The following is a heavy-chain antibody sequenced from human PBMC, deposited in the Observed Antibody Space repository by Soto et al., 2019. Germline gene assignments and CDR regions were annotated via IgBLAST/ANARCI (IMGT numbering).Heavy chain of an antibody. V-gene: IGHV3-48*03. J-gene: IGHJ6*02. CDR3: AREVQLADDYYYYGMDV. D-gene: IGHD6-13*01. CDR2: ISSSGSTI. CDR1: GFTFSSYA. Sequence: PGGSLRLSCAASGFTFSSYAMNWVRQAPGKGLEWVSYISSSGSTIYYADSAKGRFTISRDNAKNSLYLQMNSLRAEDTAVYYCAREVQLADDYYYYGMDVWGQGTMVTVSS.